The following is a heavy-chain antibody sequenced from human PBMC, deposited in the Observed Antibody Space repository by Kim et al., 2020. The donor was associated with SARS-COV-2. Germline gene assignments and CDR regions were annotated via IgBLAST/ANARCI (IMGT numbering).Heavy chain of an antibody. CDR1: GFTFSFYS. D-gene: IGHD5-12*01. CDR2: ISSTSSAI. V-gene: IGHV3-48*01. J-gene: IGHJ4*02. CDR3: ARNSDYDFGPFDS. Sequence: GGSLRLSCEASGFTFSFYSMTWVRLAPGKGLEWLSYISSTSSAIYYADSVKGRFTISRDNARNSVYLEINSLRAEDTAVYYCARNSDYDFGPFDSWGQGTLVSVPP.